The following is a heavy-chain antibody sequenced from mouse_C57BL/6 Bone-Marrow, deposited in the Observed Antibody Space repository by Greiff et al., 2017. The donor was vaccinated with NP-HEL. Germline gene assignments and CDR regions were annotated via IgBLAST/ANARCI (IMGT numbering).Heavy chain of an antibody. Sequence: VKLMESGPGLVAPSQSLSITCTVSGFSLTSYGVSWVRQPPGKGLEWLGVIWGDGSANSHSALISRLGISKANSKSQVFLKLNSLPTDDTDTYYCALRQGYYGYFDVWGTGTTVTVSS. J-gene: IGHJ1*03. CDR2: IWGDGSA. D-gene: IGHD2-2*01. CDR3: ALRQGYYGYFDV. V-gene: IGHV2-3*01. CDR1: GFSLTSYG.